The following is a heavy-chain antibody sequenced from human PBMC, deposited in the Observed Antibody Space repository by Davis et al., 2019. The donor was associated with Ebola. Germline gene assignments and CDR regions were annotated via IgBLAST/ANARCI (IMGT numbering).Heavy chain of an antibody. Sequence: GESLKISCAASGFTFSSYGMHWVRQAPGKGLEWVAVIWYDGSNKYYADSVKGRFTISSDNSKNTLYLQMNSLRAEDTAVYYCARDKGIAVAGTYYYYYGMDVWGQGTTVTVSS. CDR3: ARDKGIAVAGTYYYYYGMDV. CDR1: GFTFSSYG. V-gene: IGHV3-33*01. CDR2: IWYDGSNK. D-gene: IGHD6-19*01. J-gene: IGHJ6*02.